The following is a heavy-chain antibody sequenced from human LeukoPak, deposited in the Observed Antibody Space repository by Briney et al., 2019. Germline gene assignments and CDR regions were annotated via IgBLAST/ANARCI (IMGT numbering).Heavy chain of an antibody. CDR1: GGTFSSYA. D-gene: IGHD3-10*01. J-gene: IGHJ5*02. Sequence: GASVKVSCKASGGTFSSYAISWVRQAPGQGLEWMGRIIPIFGTANYAQKFQGRVTITTDESTSTAYMELSSLRSEDTAVYCCARDGTYYYGSGSSNWFDPWGQGTLVTVSS. CDR2: IIPIFGTA. V-gene: IGHV1-69*05. CDR3: ARDGTYYYGSGSSNWFDP.